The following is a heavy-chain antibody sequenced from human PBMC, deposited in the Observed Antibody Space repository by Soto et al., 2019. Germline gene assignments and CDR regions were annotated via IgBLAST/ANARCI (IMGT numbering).Heavy chain of an antibody. CDR1: GYTFTSYG. CDR2: LSTYNGNT. Sequence: ASVKVSCKASGYTFTSYGISWVRQAPGHGLEWVGWLSTYNGNTNYVQKLQGRVTMTTDTSTSTAYMELRSLRSDDTAVYYCARGFHDFWSGYPHDAFDIWGQGTMVTVAS. J-gene: IGHJ3*02. D-gene: IGHD3-3*01. CDR3: ARGFHDFWSGYPHDAFDI. V-gene: IGHV1-18*04.